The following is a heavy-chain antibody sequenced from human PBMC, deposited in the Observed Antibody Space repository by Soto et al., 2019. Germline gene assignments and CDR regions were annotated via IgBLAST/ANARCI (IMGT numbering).Heavy chain of an antibody. V-gene: IGHV3-23*01. Sequence: EVQLLESGGGLVQPGGSLRLSCAASGFIFSNNAMSWVRQAPGKGLEWVSGISGSGGSTYYADSVKGRFTISRDNSKNALYLQMNSLRAEDTAVYYCAKESMVLGAGTFDYWGQGTLVTVSS. J-gene: IGHJ4*02. CDR2: ISGSGGST. CDR1: GFIFSNNA. D-gene: IGHD3-10*01. CDR3: AKESMVLGAGTFDY.